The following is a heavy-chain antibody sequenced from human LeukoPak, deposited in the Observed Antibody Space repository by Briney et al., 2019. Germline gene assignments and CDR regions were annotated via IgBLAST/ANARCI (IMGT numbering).Heavy chain of an antibody. J-gene: IGHJ3*02. CDR2: ISSSSSYI. CDR1: GFTFSSYS. Sequence: PGGSLRLSCAASGFTFSSYSMNWVRQAPGKGLEWVSSISSSSSYIYYADSVKGRFTISRDNAKNSLYLQMNSLRAEDTAVYYCARGVKYATVVTPDAFDIWGQGTMVTVSS. V-gene: IGHV3-21*01. D-gene: IGHD4-23*01. CDR3: ARGVKYATVVTPDAFDI.